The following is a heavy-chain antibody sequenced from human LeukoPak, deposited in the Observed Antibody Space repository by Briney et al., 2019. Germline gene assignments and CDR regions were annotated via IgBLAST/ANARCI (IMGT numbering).Heavy chain of an antibody. D-gene: IGHD3-10*01. J-gene: IGHJ4*02. V-gene: IGHV3-7*01. CDR3: ATQSYGLFDY. CDR1: GFTFSSYW. Sequence: GGSLRLSCAASGFTFSSYWMSWVRQVPGKGLEWVAIIKQDGGEKYYADSVKGRFTVSRDNAKNSLYLQMNSLRAEDTAVYYCATQSYGLFDYWGQGTLVTVSS. CDR2: IKQDGGEK.